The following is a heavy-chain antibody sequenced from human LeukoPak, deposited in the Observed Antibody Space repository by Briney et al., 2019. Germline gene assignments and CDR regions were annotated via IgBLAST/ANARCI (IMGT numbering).Heavy chain of an antibody. V-gene: IGHV7-4-1*02. CDR2: INTNTGNP. CDR1: GYTFTSYA. CDR3: AREVTHDFWSGVPDFDY. Sequence: VASVKVSCKASGYTFTSYAMNWVRQAPGQGLEWMGWINTNTGNPTYAQGFTGRFVFSLDTSVSTAYLQISSLKAEDTAVYYCAREVTHDFWSGVPDFDYWGQGTLVTVSS. D-gene: IGHD3-3*01. J-gene: IGHJ4*02.